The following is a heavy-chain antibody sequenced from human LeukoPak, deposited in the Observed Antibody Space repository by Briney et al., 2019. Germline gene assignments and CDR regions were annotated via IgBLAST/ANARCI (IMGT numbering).Heavy chain of an antibody. CDR3: AKEGIAAAVYY. CDR2: ISYDGSNK. J-gene: IGHJ4*02. Sequence: GGSLRLSCAASGFTFSSYGMHWVRQAPGKGLEWVAVISYDGSNKYYADSVKGRFTISRDNSKNTLYLQMNSLRAEDTAVYYCAKEGIAAAVYYWGQGTLVTVSS. D-gene: IGHD6-13*01. CDR1: GFTFSSYG. V-gene: IGHV3-30*18.